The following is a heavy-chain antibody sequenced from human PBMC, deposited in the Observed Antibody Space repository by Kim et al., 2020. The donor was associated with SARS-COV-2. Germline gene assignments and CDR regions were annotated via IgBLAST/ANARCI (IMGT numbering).Heavy chain of an antibody. CDR2: IRHTGATT. Sequence: GGSLRLSCAASGFMFSSYAMSWVRQVPGRGLEWVSSIRHTGATTFYADSVKGRFTISRDNSKNMLYLQMNSLRAEDTALYYCTKEGSSYDYEFFDSWGQGTLVTVSS. CDR1: GFMFSSYA. V-gene: IGHV3-23*01. J-gene: IGHJ4*02. CDR3: TKEGSSYDYEFFDS. D-gene: IGHD3-22*01.